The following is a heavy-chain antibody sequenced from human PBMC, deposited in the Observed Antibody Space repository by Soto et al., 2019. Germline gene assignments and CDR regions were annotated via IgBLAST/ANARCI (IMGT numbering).Heavy chain of an antibody. CDR3: SRRGYCDTTNCYGHYYYYYRDV. Sequence: QVQLQQWGAGLLKPSETLSLTCAVYGGTFSGYYWSWIRQPPGKGLEWIGEINLSGSTNYNPSLNRRFNSSVHTSKNQFSLNLSSVTAADTAVYYCSRRGYCDTTNCYGHYYYYYRDVWGKGSTVTVSS. CDR1: GGTFSGYY. V-gene: IGHV4-34*02. D-gene: IGHD2-2*01. J-gene: IGHJ6*03. CDR2: INLSGST.